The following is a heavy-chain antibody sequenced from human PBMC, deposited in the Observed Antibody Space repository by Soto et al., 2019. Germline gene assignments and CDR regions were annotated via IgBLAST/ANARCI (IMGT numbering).Heavy chain of an antibody. CDR1: GFTFSSYA. D-gene: IGHD3-22*01. CDR2: IGIGSSTK. V-gene: IGHV3-48*01. Sequence: GGSLRLSCAASGFTFSSYAMSWARQAPGKGLEWVSYIGIGSSTKYYADSVKGRFTISRDNTKNSLYLQMNSLRAEDTAVYYCARDQLYYNDISGRPLNAFDVWGQGTMVTVSS. J-gene: IGHJ3*01. CDR3: ARDQLYYNDISGRPLNAFDV.